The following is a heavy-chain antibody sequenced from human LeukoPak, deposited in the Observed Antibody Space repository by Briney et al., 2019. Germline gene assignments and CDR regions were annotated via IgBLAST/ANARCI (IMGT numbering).Heavy chain of an antibody. Sequence: GGSLRLSCAASGFTFTNYWMGWVRQAPGKGLEWVANIKQDGREKYYVDSAKGRFTISRDNAKDSLYLQMNSLRVEDTALYYCARLYLDSSLLDFRGQGTLVTVSS. J-gene: IGHJ4*02. CDR2: IKQDGREK. CDR3: ARLYLDSSLLDF. CDR1: GFTFTNYW. V-gene: IGHV3-7*01. D-gene: IGHD2-21*01.